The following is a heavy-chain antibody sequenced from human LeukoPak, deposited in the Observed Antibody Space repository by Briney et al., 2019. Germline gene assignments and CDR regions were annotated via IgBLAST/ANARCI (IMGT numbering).Heavy chain of an antibody. J-gene: IGHJ6*03. D-gene: IGHD3-10*01. CDR3: AKDSDYYYYMDV. CDR1: GFTFSSYA. V-gene: IGHV3-23*01. Sequence: GGSLRLSCAASGFTFSSYAMSWVRQAPGKGLEWVSAISGSGGSTYYADSVKGRFTISRDNSKNTLYLQMNSLRAEGTAVYYCAKDSDYYYYMDVWGKGTTVTVSS. CDR2: ISGSGGST.